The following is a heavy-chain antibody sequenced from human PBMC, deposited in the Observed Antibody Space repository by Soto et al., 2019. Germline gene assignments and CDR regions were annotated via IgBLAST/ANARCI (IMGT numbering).Heavy chain of an antibody. CDR1: GGTFSSYA. Sequence: SVKVSCKASGGTFSSYAISWVRQAPGQGLEWMGGIIPIFGTANYAQKFQGRVTITADESTSTAYMELSSLRSEDTAVYYCARDAPRIAAAGTPPLDYYYYGMDVWGQGTTVTVSS. CDR2: IIPIFGTA. D-gene: IGHD6-13*01. J-gene: IGHJ6*02. CDR3: ARDAPRIAAAGTPPLDYYYYGMDV. V-gene: IGHV1-69*13.